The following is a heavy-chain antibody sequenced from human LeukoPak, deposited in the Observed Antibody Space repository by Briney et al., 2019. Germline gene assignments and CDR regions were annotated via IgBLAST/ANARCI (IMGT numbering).Heavy chain of an antibody. CDR2: IYKDGKT. J-gene: IGHJ4*02. D-gene: IGHD3-10*01. V-gene: IGHV4-39*01. CDR1: GGSISTSTYS. Sequence: SETLSLTCKVSGGSISTSTYSWGWIRQAPGKGLEWIGSIYKDGKTYYSSSLKSRVSISVDTSKNQFFLTLNFVTTTDTVVYFCARLLSHYYHGSGSDYWGQGTLVTVSS. CDR3: ARLLSHYYHGSGSDY.